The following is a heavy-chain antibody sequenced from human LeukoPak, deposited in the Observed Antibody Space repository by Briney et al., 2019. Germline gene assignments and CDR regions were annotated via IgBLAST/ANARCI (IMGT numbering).Heavy chain of an antibody. CDR1: GFTFSSYA. J-gene: IGHJ4*02. CDR3: ARSAPPQLGATTDHFDY. V-gene: IGHV3-64*02. D-gene: IGHD1-26*01. CDR2: ISSNGGST. Sequence: PGGSLRLSCAASGFTFSSYAMHWVRQAPGKGLEYVSAISSNGGSTYYADSVKGRFTISRDNSKNTLYLQIGSLRAEDIAVYYRARSAPPQLGATTDHFDYWGQGTLVTVSS.